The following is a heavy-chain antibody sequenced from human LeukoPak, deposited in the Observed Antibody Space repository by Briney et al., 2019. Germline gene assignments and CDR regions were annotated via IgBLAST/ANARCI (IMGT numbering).Heavy chain of an antibody. Sequence: PSETLSLTCTVSGGSISSGSYYWSWIRQPAGKGLEWIGSIYYSGSTYYNPSLKSRVTISVDTSKNQFSLELSSVTAADTAVYYCARHAKERRALVGAIDYWGQGTLVTVSS. CDR1: GGSISSGSYY. CDR2: IYYSGST. V-gene: IGHV4-39*01. CDR3: ARHAKERRALVGAIDY. D-gene: IGHD1-26*01. J-gene: IGHJ4*02.